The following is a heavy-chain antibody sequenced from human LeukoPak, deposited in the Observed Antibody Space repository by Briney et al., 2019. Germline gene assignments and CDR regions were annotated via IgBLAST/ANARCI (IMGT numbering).Heavy chain of an antibody. J-gene: IGHJ4*02. CDR3: VRAYVAGLAGLGY. D-gene: IGHD6-19*01. CDR1: GFTFSNYS. V-gene: IGHV3-21*01. CDR2: ISSRSTYI. Sequence: KTGGSLRLSCAASGFTFSNYSMNWVRQAPGKGLEWVSSISSRSTYIYHADSVKGRFTISRDNAKNSLFLLMNSLRIEDTAVYYCVRAYVAGLAGLGYWGQGTLVTVSS.